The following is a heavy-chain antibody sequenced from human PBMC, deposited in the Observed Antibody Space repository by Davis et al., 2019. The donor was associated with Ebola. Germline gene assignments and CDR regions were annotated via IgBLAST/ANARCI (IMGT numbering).Heavy chain of an antibody. Sequence: ASVKVSCKASGYTFTGYYMHWVRQAPGQGLEWMGWINPNSGGTDSAQKFQGWVTMTRDTSVSAVYLELRNLKSDDTAVYYCARDNTYYDFWSGYYTSVGFGMDVWGQGTTVTVSS. J-gene: IGHJ6*02. V-gene: IGHV1-2*04. CDR3: ARDNTYYDFWSGYYTSVGFGMDV. D-gene: IGHD3-3*01. CDR1: GYTFTGYY. CDR2: INPNSGGT.